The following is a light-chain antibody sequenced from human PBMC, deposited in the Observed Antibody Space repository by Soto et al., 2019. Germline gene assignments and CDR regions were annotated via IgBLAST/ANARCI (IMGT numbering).Light chain of an antibody. V-gene: IGKV3-15*01. CDR2: GAA. Sequence: EIVMTQSPATLSVSPGERATLSCRASQSVFSSLAWFQQKPGQAPRLLIYGAATRATGIPASFSGSGSGTEFILAISSLQSEDFAIYYCQQYYNWPAFGQGTKVEIK. CDR1: QSVFSS. CDR3: QQYYNWPA. J-gene: IGKJ1*01.